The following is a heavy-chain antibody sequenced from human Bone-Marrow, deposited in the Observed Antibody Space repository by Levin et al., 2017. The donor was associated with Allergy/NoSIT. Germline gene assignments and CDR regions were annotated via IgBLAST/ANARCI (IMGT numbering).Heavy chain of an antibody. D-gene: IGHD5-24*01. CDR2: ISESGGTI. V-gene: IGHV3-48*03. Sequence: GGSLRLSCEASGFTFSSYEMTWVRQAPGKGLEWVSYISESGGTIYYADSVKGRFTISRDNAKNSLFLQMNSLRAEDTAVYYCASGPISNYWGQGTLVTVSS. CDR1: GFTFSSYE. CDR3: ASGPISNY. J-gene: IGHJ4*02.